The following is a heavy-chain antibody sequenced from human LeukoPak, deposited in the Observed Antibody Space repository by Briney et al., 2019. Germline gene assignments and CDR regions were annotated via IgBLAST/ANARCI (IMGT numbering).Heavy chain of an antibody. CDR3: AKDRLVGAID. Sequence: GGSRRLSCAASGFTFNNAWMSWVRQAPEKGLEWVATISSSGVKTNYVDSVKGRFTISRDNSKDTLYLQMNSLRAEDTAVYYCAKDRLVGAIDWGQGTLVTVSS. D-gene: IGHD1-26*01. J-gene: IGHJ4*02. CDR2: ISSSGVKT. CDR1: GFTFNNAW. V-gene: IGHV3-23*01.